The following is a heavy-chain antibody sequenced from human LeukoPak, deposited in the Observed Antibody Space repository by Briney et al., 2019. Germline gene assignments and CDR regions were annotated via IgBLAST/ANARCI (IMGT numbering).Heavy chain of an antibody. V-gene: IGHV4-34*01. CDR2: INHSGST. J-gene: IGHJ4*02. D-gene: IGHD6-19*01. CDR1: GGSFSGYY. CDR3: ARGVHGWYSRDRGLYFDY. Sequence: DPSETLSLTCGVYGGSFSGYYWSWIRQPPGKGLEWIGEINHSGSTNYNPSLKSRVTISVDTSKNQFSLKLSSVTAADTAVYYCARGVHGWYSRDRGLYFDYWGQGTLVTVSS.